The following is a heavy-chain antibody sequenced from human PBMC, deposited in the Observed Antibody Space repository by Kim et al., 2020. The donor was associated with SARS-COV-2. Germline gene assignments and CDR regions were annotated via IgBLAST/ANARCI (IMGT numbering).Heavy chain of an antibody. CDR2: SRNKARGYST. CDR1: GFTFNDYY. Sequence: GGSLRLSCAASGFTFNDYYMDWVRQAPGKGLEWIARSRNKARGYSTEYAASVKGRFTVSRDDSENSLYLEMNSLKTEDTAVYYCTRASYGANYFTYYWGPGVLVTVSS. V-gene: IGHV3-72*01. D-gene: IGHD3-3*01. CDR3: TRASYGANYFTYY. J-gene: IGHJ4*02.